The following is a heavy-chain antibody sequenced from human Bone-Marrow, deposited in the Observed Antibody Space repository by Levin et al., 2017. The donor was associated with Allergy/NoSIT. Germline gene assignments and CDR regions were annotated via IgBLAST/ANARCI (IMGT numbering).Heavy chain of an antibody. CDR2: INSDGSST. Sequence: PGGSLRLSCAASGFTFSSYWMHWVRQAPGKGLVWVSRINSDGSSTSYADSVKGRFTISRDNAKNTLYLQMNSLRAEDTAVYYCARPTTVTYLFDYWGQGTLVTVSS. CDR3: ARPTTVTYLFDY. CDR1: GFTFSSYW. J-gene: IGHJ4*02. V-gene: IGHV3-74*01. D-gene: IGHD4-17*01.